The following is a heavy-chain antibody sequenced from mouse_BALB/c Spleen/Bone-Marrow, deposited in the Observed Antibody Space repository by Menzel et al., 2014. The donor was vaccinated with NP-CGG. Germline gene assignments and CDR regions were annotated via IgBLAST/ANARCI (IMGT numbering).Heavy chain of an antibody. J-gene: IGHJ2*01. Sequence: VHLVESGAELVRPGSSVKISCKASGYAFSTYWVNWVKQRPGQGLEWIGQIYPGDGDTNYNEKFKGKATLTADKSSSTASIQLSSLTSEDSAVYFCARVGFSFDYWGQGTTLTVSS. CDR2: IYPGDGDT. CDR3: ARVGFSFDY. V-gene: IGHV1-80*01. D-gene: IGHD3-1*01. CDR1: GYAFSTYW.